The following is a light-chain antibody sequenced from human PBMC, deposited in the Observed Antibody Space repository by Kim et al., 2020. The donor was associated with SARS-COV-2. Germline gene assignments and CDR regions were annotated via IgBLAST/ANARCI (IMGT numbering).Light chain of an antibody. J-gene: IGLJ3*02. Sequence: APGKTARITCGGNNIGSKSVHWYQPKPGQAPVLVIYYDSDRPSGIPERFSGSNSGNTATLTISRVEAWDEADYYCQVWDSSSDHRVFGGGTQLTVL. V-gene: IGLV3-21*04. CDR3: QVWDSSSDHRV. CDR2: YDS. CDR1: NIGSKS.